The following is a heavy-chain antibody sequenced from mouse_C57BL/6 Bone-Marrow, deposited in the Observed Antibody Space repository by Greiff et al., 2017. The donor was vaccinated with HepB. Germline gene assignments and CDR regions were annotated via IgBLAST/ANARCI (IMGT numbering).Heavy chain of an antibody. CDR1: GYTFTSYW. Sequence: QVHVKQPGAELVMPGASVKLSCKASGYTFTSYWMHWVKQRPGQGLEWIGEIDPSDSYTNYNQKFKGKSTLTVDKSSSTAYMQLSSLTSEDSAVYYCARYYWYFDVWGTGTTVTVSS. V-gene: IGHV1-69*01. CDR3: ARYYWYFDV. CDR2: IDPSDSYT. J-gene: IGHJ1*03.